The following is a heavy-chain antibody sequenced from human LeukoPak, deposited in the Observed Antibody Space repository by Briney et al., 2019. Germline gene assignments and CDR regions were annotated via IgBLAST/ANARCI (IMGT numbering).Heavy chain of an antibody. J-gene: IGHJ4*02. CDR1: GFTVSSNY. CDR2: IYSGGST. V-gene: IGHV3-66*01. D-gene: IGHD3-10*01. CDR3: ARGQTWSGELLSQFDY. Sequence: PGGSLRLSCAASGFTVSSNYMGWVRQAPGKGLEWVSVIYSGGSTYYADSVKGRFTISRDNSKNTLYLQMNSLRAEDTAVYYCARGQTWSGELLSQFDYWGQGTLVTVSS.